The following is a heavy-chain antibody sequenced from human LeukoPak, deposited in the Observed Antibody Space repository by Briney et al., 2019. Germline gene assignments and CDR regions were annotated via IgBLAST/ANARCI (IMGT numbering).Heavy chain of an antibody. CDR3: ARGRVSRMYRSGSGYRFYYYMDV. V-gene: IGHV3-49*04. J-gene: IGHJ6*03. CDR2: MANEVLGATV. CDR1: GFNFDDYG. D-gene: IGHD6-19*01. Sequence: GRSLRLSCTGSGFNFDDYGMSWVRQAPGRGLEWISFMANEVLGATVEYAAAVKDRFIISRDDSKSIAYLQMNSLTTEDTAVYYCARGRVSRMYRSGSGYRFYYYMDVWGNGTTVIVSS.